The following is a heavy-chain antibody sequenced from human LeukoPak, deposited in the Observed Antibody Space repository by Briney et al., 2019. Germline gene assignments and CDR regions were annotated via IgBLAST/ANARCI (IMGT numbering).Heavy chain of an antibody. CDR3: ARTDSSSWYGPFRK. D-gene: IGHD6-13*01. V-gene: IGHV1-3*01. CDR2: INAGNGNT. J-gene: IGHJ4*02. CDR1: GYTFTSYA. Sequence: ASVKVSCKASGYTFTSYAMHWVRQAPGQRLEWMGWINAGNGNTKYSQKFQGRVTITRDASASTAYMELSSLRSEDTAVYYCARTDSSSWYGPFRKWGQGTLVTVSS.